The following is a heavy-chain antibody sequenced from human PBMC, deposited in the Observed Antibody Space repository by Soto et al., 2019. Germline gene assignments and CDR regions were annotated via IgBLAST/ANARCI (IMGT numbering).Heavy chain of an antibody. V-gene: IGHV3-33*01. CDR3: AGDMGWFDP. CDR1: GFIFRTYG. J-gene: IGHJ5*02. Sequence: QAQLVESGGGVVQPGRSLRLSCEASGFIFRTYGMHWVRQAPGKGLEWVATIWYDGSDKYHGNSVKGRFTISRDNSEHTLYLQMNDLRVEDTAVYFCAGDMGWFDPWGQGTLVTVSS. CDR2: IWYDGSDK.